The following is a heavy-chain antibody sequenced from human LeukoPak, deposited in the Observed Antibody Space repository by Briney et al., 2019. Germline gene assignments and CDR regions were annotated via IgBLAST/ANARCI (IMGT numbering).Heavy chain of an antibody. CDR1: GFTFSSYA. J-gene: IGHJ4*02. CDR2: MSYDGSSK. Sequence: GGSLRLSCAASGFTFSSYAMHWVRQAPGKGLEWVAVMSYDGSSKYYAEFVKGRFTISRDNSKNTLYLQMNSLRAEDTAVYYCAREAHYWGQGTLVTVSS. CDR3: AREAHY. V-gene: IGHV3-30*03.